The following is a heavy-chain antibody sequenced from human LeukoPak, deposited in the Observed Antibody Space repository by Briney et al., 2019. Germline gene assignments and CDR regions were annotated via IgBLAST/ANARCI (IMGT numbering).Heavy chain of an antibody. V-gene: IGHV4-59*01. J-gene: IGHJ4*02. CDR1: GASISTYY. Sequence: PSETLSLTCTVSGASISTYYWSWIRQPPGKGLEWIGFIYYTGSTNYNPSLKSRVTMSVDTSKNQFSLTLNSVTATDTAVYYCVRGRDGYSHWGQGTLVTVSS. CDR3: VRGRDGYSH. D-gene: IGHD5-24*01. CDR2: IYYTGST.